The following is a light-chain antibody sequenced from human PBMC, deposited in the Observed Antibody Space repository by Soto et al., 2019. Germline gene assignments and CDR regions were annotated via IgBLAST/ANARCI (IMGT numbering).Light chain of an antibody. CDR2: GNS. Sequence: QSVLTQPPSVSGAPGQRVTISCTGSSSNIGAGYDVHWYQQIPGTAPKLLIYGNSNRPSGVPDRFSGSKSGTSASLAITGLQAEDEADYYCQSYDSNLSGYVFGTGTKLTVL. V-gene: IGLV1-40*01. J-gene: IGLJ1*01. CDR1: SSNIGAGYD. CDR3: QSYDSNLSGYV.